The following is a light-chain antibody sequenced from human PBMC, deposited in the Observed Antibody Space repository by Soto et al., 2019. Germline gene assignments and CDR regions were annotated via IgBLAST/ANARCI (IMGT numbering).Light chain of an antibody. Sequence: EIVMMQSPATLSVSPGERATLSCRASQSVSSNLAWYQQKPGQAPRLLIYGASTRATGIPARFSGRGSGTEFTLTLSSLQSEDSSVYYCQQYIDWPSYTFGQGTKMEIK. CDR2: GAS. CDR1: QSVSSN. CDR3: QQYIDWPSYT. J-gene: IGKJ2*01. V-gene: IGKV3-15*01.